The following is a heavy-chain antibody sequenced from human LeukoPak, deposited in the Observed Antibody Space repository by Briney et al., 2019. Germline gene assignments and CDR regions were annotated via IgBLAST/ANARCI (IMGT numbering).Heavy chain of an antibody. Sequence: PSETLSLTCTVSGGSISSGGYYWSWIRQHPGKGLDWIVYIDYSGSTYYNPSLKSRVTISVETSKTKFSLTLSSVTAADTAVYYCARGRIGYYDFWRQDAFDIWGQGTMVTVSS. J-gene: IGHJ3*02. CDR2: IDYSGST. V-gene: IGHV4-31*03. D-gene: IGHD3-3*01. CDR1: GGSISSGGYY. CDR3: ARGRIGYYDFWRQDAFDI.